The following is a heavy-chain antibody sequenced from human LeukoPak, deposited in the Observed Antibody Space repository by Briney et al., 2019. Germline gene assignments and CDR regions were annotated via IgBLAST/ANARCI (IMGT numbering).Heavy chain of an antibody. Sequence: GGSLRLSCAASGFTFSSYGMHWVRQAPGKGLEGGAVISYDGSNKYYAESVKGRFTISRDNSKNTLYLQMNSLRAEDTAVYYCAKEDIVVVVAATVFDYWGRGTLVTVSS. V-gene: IGHV3-30*18. CDR1: GFTFSSYG. CDR3: AKEDIVVVVAATVFDY. D-gene: IGHD2-15*01. CDR2: ISYDGSNK. J-gene: IGHJ4*02.